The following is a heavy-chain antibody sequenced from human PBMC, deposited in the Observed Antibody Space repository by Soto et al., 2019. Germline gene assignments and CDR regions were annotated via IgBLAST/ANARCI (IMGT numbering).Heavy chain of an antibody. V-gene: IGHV3-53*01. J-gene: IGHJ4*02. CDR1: GFTVSSNY. D-gene: IGHD1-7*01. CDR3: ASGITGTTVDY. CDR2: IYSGGST. Sequence: GSLRLSCAASGFTVSSNYMSWVRQAPGKGLEWVSVIYSGGSTYYADSVKGRFTISRDNSKNTLYLQMNSLRAEDTAVYYCASGITGTTVDYWGQGTPVTVSS.